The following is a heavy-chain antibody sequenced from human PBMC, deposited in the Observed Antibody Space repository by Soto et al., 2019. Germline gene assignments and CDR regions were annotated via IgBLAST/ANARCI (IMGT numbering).Heavy chain of an antibody. Sequence: QVQLVQSGAEVKKPGASVKVSCKASGYKFINHYMHWVRQAPGVGLEWMGIINPNGGGTDYSHRFQGRVTMTRYPFANTVHMELSSLRSEDTGVYFCARDSSASATSYSFDNWGQGTLVTVSS. CDR2: INPNGGGT. CDR3: ARDSSASATSYSFDN. CDR1: GYKFINHY. J-gene: IGHJ4*02. D-gene: IGHD6-25*01. V-gene: IGHV1-46*01.